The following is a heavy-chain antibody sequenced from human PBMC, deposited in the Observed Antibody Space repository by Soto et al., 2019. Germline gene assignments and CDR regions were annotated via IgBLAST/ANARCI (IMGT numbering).Heavy chain of an antibody. CDR1: GFTFGRYA. D-gene: IGHD3-22*01. Sequence: GGSLRLSCVASGFTFGRYAMHWVRQPPGRGLEWWAVISYTGANTNDVGSVRGRFTISRDNSKNTLYLQINSLRAEDTAMYYCAKHMDASGYFYVEGADHWGQGTLVTVSS. CDR3: AKHMDASGYFYVEGADH. CDR2: ISYTGANT. J-gene: IGHJ4*02. V-gene: IGHV3-30*18.